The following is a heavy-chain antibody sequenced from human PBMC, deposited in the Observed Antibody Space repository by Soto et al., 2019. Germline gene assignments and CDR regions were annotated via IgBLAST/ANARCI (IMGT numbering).Heavy chain of an antibody. CDR2: INPNSGGT. J-gene: IGHJ4*02. Sequence: ASVKLSCKDSGYTYTGYYMHWVRQAPRQGLEWMGWINPNSGGTNYAQKFQGWVTMTRDTSISTAYMELSRLRSDDTAVYYCARDTPLGELSLYTLDYWGQGTLVTVSS. V-gene: IGHV1-2*04. D-gene: IGHD3-16*02. CDR3: ARDTPLGELSLYTLDY. CDR1: GYTYTGYY.